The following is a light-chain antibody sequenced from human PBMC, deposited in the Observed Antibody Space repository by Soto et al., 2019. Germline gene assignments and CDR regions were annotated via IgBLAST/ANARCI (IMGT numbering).Light chain of an antibody. V-gene: IGKV3-20*01. Sequence: EIVLTQSPGTLSLSPGERATLSCRASQSVSSSYLAWYQQKPGQAPRLLIYGASSRATGIPDRFSGSGSGTDFTITISRLEPEDFAVYYCQQYGSSMYTFGQGTKREIK. CDR3: QQYGSSMYT. CDR1: QSVSSSY. CDR2: GAS. J-gene: IGKJ2*01.